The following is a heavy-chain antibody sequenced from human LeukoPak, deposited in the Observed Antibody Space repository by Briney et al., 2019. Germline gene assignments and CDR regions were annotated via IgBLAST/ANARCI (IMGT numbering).Heavy chain of an antibody. Sequence: NPSQTLSLTXTVSGGSISSGSYYWSWIRQPAGRGLQWIGRIYTSGSTNYNPSLKSRVTISVDTSKNQFFLKLSSVTAADTAVYYCARDRTRYCSSTSCYLDAFDIWGQGTMVTVSS. CDR2: IYTSGST. J-gene: IGHJ3*02. CDR1: GGSISSGSYY. V-gene: IGHV4-61*02. D-gene: IGHD2-2*01. CDR3: ARDRTRYCSSTSCYLDAFDI.